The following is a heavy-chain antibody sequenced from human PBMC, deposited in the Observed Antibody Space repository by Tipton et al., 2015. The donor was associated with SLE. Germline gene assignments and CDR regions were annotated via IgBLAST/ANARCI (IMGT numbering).Heavy chain of an antibody. J-gene: IGHJ5*02. D-gene: IGHD3-10*01. CDR3: AGDDYASGIT. CDR1: GFMFSRYW. V-gene: IGHV3-7*01. Sequence: GSLRLSCGGSGFMFSRYWMSWVRQAPGKGLEWVANIKQDGSEAYYVDSVKGRFTISRDNAKNSLYLQMNSLRVEDTAVYFCAGDDYASGITWGQGTLVTVSS. CDR2: IKQDGSEA.